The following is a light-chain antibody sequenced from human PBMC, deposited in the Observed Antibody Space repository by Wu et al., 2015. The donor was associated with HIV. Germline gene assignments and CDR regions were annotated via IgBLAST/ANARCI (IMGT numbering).Light chain of an antibody. CDR3: QQHSSWPLT. CDR2: GAS. V-gene: IGKV3-15*01. J-gene: IGKJ5*01. Sequence: EILMTQSPATLSVSPGDRVTLSCTSSQSINSNLAWYQQKPGQAPRLLIYGASTRATGIPARFSGSESGTEFTLTISSIQSEDFAVYYCQQHSSWPLTFGQGTRLEIK. CDR1: QSINSN.